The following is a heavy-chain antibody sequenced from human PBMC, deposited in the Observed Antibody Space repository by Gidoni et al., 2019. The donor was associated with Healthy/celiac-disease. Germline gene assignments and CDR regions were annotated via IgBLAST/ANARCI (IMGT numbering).Heavy chain of an antibody. D-gene: IGHD3-3*01. Sequence: HVLLVKSGGVLVKPGGSLCLSCAPFGFTFSDYCMRWIRQAPGKGLEWVAYISSSGSTRNYADSVKGRFTISRDNAKNSLYLQMNSLRGEDTAVNYWARAGVYTSFGVVTGNWFDPWGQGTLVTVSS. V-gene: IGHV3-11*01. J-gene: IGHJ5*02. CDR3: ARAGVYTSFGVVTGNWFDP. CDR2: ISSSGSTR. CDR1: GFTFSDYC.